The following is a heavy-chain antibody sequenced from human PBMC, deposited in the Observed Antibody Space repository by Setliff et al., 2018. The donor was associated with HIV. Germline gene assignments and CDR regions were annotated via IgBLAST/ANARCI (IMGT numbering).Heavy chain of an antibody. D-gene: IGHD1-26*01. CDR3: ARYNGGTYDY. CDR1: GFIFNDHF. V-gene: IGHV3-72*01. Sequence: GGSLRLSCAASGFIFNDHFMDWVRQAPGEGLEWVGRIKNKANSYTTEYAASVRGRFSISRDGSESSVFLHMNSLKTDDTAVYHCARYNGGTYDYWGQGTPVTVSS. J-gene: IGHJ4*02. CDR2: IKNKANSYTT.